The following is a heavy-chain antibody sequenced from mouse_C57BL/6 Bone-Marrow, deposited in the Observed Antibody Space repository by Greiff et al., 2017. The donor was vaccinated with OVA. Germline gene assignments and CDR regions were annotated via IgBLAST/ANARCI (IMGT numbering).Heavy chain of an antibody. Sequence: QVQLKQPGAELVKPGASVKLSCKASGYTFTSYWMHWVKQRPGQGLEWIGMIHPNSGSTNYNEKFKSKATLTVDKSSSTAYMQLSSLTSEDSAVYYCARENGYYRHWYFDVWGTGTTVTVSS. J-gene: IGHJ1*03. CDR2: IHPNSGST. CDR1: GYTFTSYW. CDR3: ARENGYYRHWYFDV. V-gene: IGHV1-64*01. D-gene: IGHD2-3*01.